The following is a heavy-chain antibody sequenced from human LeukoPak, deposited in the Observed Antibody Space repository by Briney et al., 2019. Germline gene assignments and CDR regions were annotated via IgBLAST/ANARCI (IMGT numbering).Heavy chain of an antibody. V-gene: IGHV4-4*07. CDR3: ARDDSSGYYPT. CDR2: IYTSGST. CDR1: GGSINSY. D-gene: IGHD3-22*01. Sequence: SETLSLTCTVSGGSINSYWSWIRQPAGKGLEWIGRIYTSGSTNYNPSLKSRVTMSVDTSKNQFSLKLSSVTAADTAVYYCARDDSSGYYPTWGQGTLVTVSS. J-gene: IGHJ5*02.